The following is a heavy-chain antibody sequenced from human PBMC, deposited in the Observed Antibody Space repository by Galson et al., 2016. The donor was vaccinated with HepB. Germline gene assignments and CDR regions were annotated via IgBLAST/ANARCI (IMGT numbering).Heavy chain of an antibody. Sequence: SLRLSCAASGFTFSSYGMHWVSQAPGKGLEWVALISYDGSNKYYADSVKGRFTISRDNSKNTLYLQMNSLRTEDTAVYYCAKDLTPVEMSTLDYWGQGTRVTASS. J-gene: IGHJ4*02. D-gene: IGHD5-24*01. CDR2: ISYDGSNK. CDR1: GFTFSSYG. CDR3: AKDLTPVEMSTLDY. V-gene: IGHV3-30*18.